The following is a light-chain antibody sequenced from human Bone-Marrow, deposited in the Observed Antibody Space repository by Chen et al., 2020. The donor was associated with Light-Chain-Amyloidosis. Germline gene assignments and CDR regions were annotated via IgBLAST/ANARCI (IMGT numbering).Light chain of an antibody. CDR3: QQYGSSTWT. J-gene: IGKJ1*01. V-gene: IGKV3-20*01. Sequence: ENVLTQSPDTLSLSPGESATLSCWASQTVITNYLAWYQQKPGLPPRLLIYGASTRATGIPDRFSGSGSGTVFTLTITRLEPEDFAVYYFQQYGSSTWTFGQGTKVEIK. CDR2: GAS. CDR1: QTVITNY.